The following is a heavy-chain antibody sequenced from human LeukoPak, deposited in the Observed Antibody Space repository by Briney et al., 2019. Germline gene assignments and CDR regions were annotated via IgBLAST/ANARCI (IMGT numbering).Heavy chain of an antibody. CDR3: ARVDCISTSCPADY. Sequence: SQTLSLTCTVSGGSMTSYYWNWIRQPPGKGLEWIGFIFYSGSTNYNPSLKSRVTISVDTSRNQFSLKLSSVTAADTAIYYCARVDCISTSCPADYWGQGTLVTVSS. J-gene: IGHJ4*02. CDR2: IFYSGST. D-gene: IGHD2-2*01. V-gene: IGHV4-59*01. CDR1: GGSMTSYY.